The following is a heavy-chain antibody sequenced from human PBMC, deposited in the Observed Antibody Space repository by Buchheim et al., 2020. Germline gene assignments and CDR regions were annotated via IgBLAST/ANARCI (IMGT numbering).Heavy chain of an antibody. CDR1: GFTVSSNY. Sequence: EVQLVESGGGLVQPGGSLRLSCAASGFTVSSNYMSWVRQAPGKGLEWVSVIYSGGSTYYADSVKGGFTISRTNSKTTLYFQMNSLRAEDTAVYYCARDRIYYDSSGRFQHWGQGTL. CDR3: ARDRIYYDSSGRFQH. D-gene: IGHD3-22*01. J-gene: IGHJ1*01. CDR2: IYSGGST. V-gene: IGHV3-66*01.